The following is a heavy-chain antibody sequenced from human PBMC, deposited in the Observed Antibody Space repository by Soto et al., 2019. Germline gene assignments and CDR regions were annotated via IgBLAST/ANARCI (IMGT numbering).Heavy chain of an antibody. CDR3: ATGLLGYCSGGSCYSDS. D-gene: IGHD2-15*01. Sequence: QVQLVQSGAEVKKPGASVRVSCQTSAYTFTNYAVRWVRQAPGQGLEWMGWISGDNGNTIYAQKFQGRVTMTTDTSTRKAYMELRSLRSDDTAVYYCATGLLGYCSGGSCYSDSWGQGTLVTVSS. V-gene: IGHV1-18*01. CDR2: ISGDNGNT. CDR1: AYTFTNYA. J-gene: IGHJ4*02.